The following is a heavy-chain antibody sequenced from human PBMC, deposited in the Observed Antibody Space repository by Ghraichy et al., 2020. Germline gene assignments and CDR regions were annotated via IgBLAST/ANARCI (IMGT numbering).Heavy chain of an antibody. CDR2: IYSGGSA. D-gene: IGHD4-17*01. V-gene: IGHV3-66*01. CDR3: ARLNIDYGDVFDY. Sequence: GGSLRLSCAASGFTVSSNYMSWVRQAPGKGLEWVSVIYSGGSAYYADSVKGRFTISRDNSKNTLYLQMNSLRAEDTAVYYCARLNIDYGDVFDYWGQGTLVTVSS. CDR1: GFTVSSNY. J-gene: IGHJ4*02.